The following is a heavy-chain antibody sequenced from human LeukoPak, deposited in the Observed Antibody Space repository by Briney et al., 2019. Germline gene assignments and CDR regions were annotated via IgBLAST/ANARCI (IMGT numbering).Heavy chain of an antibody. CDR2: INPNSGGT. CDR1: GYTFTGYY. CDR3: ARRRIAAAGNWFEP. J-gene: IGHJ5*02. D-gene: IGHD6-13*01. Sequence: ASVKVSCKASGYTFTGYYMHWVRQAPGQGLEWMGWINPNSGGTNYAQKFQGRVTMTRDTSISTAYMELSRLRSDDTAVYYCARRRIAAAGNWFEPWGQGTLVTVYS. V-gene: IGHV1-2*02.